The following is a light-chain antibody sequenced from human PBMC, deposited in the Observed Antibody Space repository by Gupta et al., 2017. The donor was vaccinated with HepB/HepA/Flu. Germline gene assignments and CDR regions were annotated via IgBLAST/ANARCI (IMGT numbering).Light chain of an antibody. V-gene: IGKV3-11*01. J-gene: IGKJ2*01. CDR1: QSVDSY. CDR3: QQHTNWPPYT. Sequence: EIVLTQSPAPLSLSPGEGATLSCRASQSVDSYLAWYQQKPGQAPRLLIYDASNRATGIPARFSGSGSRTDFTLTISSLEPEDFAVYYCQQHTNWPPYTFGQGTKLEIK. CDR2: DAS.